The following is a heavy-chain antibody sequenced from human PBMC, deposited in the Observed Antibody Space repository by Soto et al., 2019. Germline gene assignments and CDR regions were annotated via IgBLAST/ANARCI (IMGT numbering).Heavy chain of an antibody. Sequence: EVQLVESGGGLVQPGGSPRLSCAASGFSLSDYWIHWVRQAPGKGLVWLSRIKGDGSETDYADPVRGRFTISRDNAKNTVYLQLNSLRVEDTAVYYCARDYHGSGNPWGQGTPVTVSS. D-gene: IGHD3-10*01. CDR2: IKGDGSET. J-gene: IGHJ5*02. CDR3: ARDYHGSGNP. CDR1: GFSLSDYW. V-gene: IGHV3-74*01.